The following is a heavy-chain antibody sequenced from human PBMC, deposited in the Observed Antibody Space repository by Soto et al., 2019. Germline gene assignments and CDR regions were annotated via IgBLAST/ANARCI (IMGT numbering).Heavy chain of an antibody. D-gene: IGHD2-15*01. CDR1: GFTFSSYA. Sequence: GGSLRLSCAASGFTFSSYAMSWVRQAPRKGLEWVSAISGSGGSTYYADSVKGRFTISRDNSKNTLYLQMNSLRAEDTAVYYCAKEGCSGGSCYLYNWFDPWGQGTLVTVSS. CDR2: ISGSGGST. J-gene: IGHJ5*02. V-gene: IGHV3-23*01. CDR3: AKEGCSGGSCYLYNWFDP.